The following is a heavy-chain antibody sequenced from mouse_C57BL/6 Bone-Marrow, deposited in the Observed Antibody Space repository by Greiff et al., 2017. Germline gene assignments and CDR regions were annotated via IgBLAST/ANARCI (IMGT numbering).Heavy chain of an antibody. J-gene: IGHJ1*03. CDR1: GYTFTSYW. D-gene: IGHD2-3*01. CDR3: AREGYYFWYFDV. V-gene: IGHV1-69*01. Sequence: QVQLQQPGAELVMPGASVKLSCKASGYTFTSYWIHWVKQRPGQGLEWIGEIDPSDSYTNYNQKFKGKSTLTVDKSSSTAYMQLSSLTSEDSAVYYCAREGYYFWYFDVWGTGTTVTVSS. CDR2: IDPSDSYT.